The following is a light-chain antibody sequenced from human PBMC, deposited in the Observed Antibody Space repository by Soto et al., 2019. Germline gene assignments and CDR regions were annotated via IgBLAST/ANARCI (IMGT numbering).Light chain of an antibody. Sequence: QSALTQPASVSGSPGQSITISCTGTSSDVGGYNYVSWYQHQPGKAPTLMIYDVTNRPSGVYNRFSGSKTGTTASLTLSGLQAEDAVDDYFTSYTTSSPYLVFGGGTKMTVL. J-gene: IGLJ3*02. CDR1: SSDVGGYNY. CDR3: TSYTTSSPYLV. CDR2: DVT. V-gene: IGLV2-14*03.